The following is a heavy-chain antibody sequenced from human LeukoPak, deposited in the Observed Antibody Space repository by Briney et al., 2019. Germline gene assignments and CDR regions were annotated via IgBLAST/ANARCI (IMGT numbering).Heavy chain of an antibody. CDR2: INHSGST. J-gene: IGHJ4*02. D-gene: IGHD6-13*01. V-gene: IGHV4-34*01. CDR3: ARGMYSSSWYSFDY. Sequence: SETLSLTCAAYGGSFSGYYWSWIRQPPGKGLEWIGEINHSGSTNYNPSLKGRVTISVDTSKNQFSLKLSSVTAADTAVYYCARGMYSSSWYSFDYWGQGTLVTVSS. CDR1: GGSFSGYY.